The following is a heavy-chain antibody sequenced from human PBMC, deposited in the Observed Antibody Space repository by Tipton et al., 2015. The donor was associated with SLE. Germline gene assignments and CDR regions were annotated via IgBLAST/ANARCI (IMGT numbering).Heavy chain of an antibody. D-gene: IGHD4-23*01. J-gene: IGHJ3*02. CDR2: IYITGST. V-gene: IGHV4-4*07. Sequence: TLSLTCTVSGGSINNYYWSWVRQSAGKGLEWIGRIYITGSTNYSPSLKSRATLSVDTSKNQFSLKLTSVTAADTAVYYCAKAGGNSMAFDSWGPGTMVSVSS. CDR3: AKAGGNSMAFDS. CDR1: GGSINNYY.